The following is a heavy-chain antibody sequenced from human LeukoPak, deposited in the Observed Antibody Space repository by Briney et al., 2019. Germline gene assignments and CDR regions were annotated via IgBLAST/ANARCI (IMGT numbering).Heavy chain of an antibody. CDR3: AKSGYNGHDRPH. Sequence: GGSLRLSCAVSGFTFNINPMSWLRQAPGKGLEWVSVISESGRDYYTDSVKGRFTISRDNPKNTLYLQMNSLTAEDTATYYCAKSGYNGHDRPHWGLGTLVTVSS. CDR1: GFTFNINP. V-gene: IGHV3-23*01. D-gene: IGHD5-12*01. J-gene: IGHJ4*02. CDR2: ISESGRD.